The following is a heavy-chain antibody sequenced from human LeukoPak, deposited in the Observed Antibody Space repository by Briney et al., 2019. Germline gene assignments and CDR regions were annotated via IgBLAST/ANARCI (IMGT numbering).Heavy chain of an antibody. Sequence: SETLSLTFSVSGGNMSNIKCATGWIRQPPGKRLEWIGSIHYSGTTSYNPSLKSRVTISVDTSKNQFSLKLSSVTAAHTALYYCAGPIDSSGYAHGHFWGQGILVTVSS. CDR2: IHYSGTT. D-gene: IGHD6-25*01. V-gene: IGHV4-39*01. CDR3: AGPIDSSGYAHGHF. J-gene: IGHJ4*02. CDR1: GGNMSNIKCA.